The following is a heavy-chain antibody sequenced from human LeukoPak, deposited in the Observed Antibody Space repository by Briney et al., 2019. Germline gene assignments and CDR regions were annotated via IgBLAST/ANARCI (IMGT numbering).Heavy chain of an antibody. CDR1: GGTFSSYA. D-gene: IGHD6-19*01. CDR2: IIPIFGTA. CDR3: ARRGYSSGRYPWGY. V-gene: IGHV1-69*05. J-gene: IGHJ4*02. Sequence: SVKVSCKASGGTFSSYAISWVRQAPGQGLEWMGGIIPIFGTANYAQKFQGRVTMTRDMSTSTVYMELSSLRSDDTAVYYCARRGYSSGRYPWGYWGQGTLVTVSS.